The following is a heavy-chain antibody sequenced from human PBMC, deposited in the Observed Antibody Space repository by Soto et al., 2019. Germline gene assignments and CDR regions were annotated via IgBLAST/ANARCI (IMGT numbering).Heavy chain of an antibody. J-gene: IGHJ4*02. V-gene: IGHV3-21*01. D-gene: IGHD3-22*01. CDR1: GFTFSSYA. Sequence: GGSMRLSWAASGFTFSSYAGSWVRQAPGKGLEWVSSISSSSSFIDYADSVKGRFTISRDNAKNSLYLQTNSLRAEDTAVYYCARGLYDSSGYYMPYFDYWGQGALVTVSS. CDR2: ISSSSSFI. CDR3: ARGLYDSSGYYMPYFDY.